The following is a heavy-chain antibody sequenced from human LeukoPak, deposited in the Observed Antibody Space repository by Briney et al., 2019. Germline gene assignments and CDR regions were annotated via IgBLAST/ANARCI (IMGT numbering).Heavy chain of an antibody. CDR3: ARVKVGATNYWYFDL. CDR1: GGSVSSGSYY. CDR2: ISYTGTT. V-gene: IGHV4-61*01. D-gene: IGHD1-26*01. J-gene: IGHJ2*01. Sequence: SETPSLTCTVSGGSVSSGSYYWSWTRQPPGKRLEWIGYISYTGTTNHNPSLRSRVTISVDRSKNQFSLKLSSVTAADTAVYYCARVKVGATNYWYFDLWGRGTLVTVSS.